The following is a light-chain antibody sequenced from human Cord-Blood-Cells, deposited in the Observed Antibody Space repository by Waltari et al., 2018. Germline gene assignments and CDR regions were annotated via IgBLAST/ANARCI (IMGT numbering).Light chain of an antibody. J-gene: IGLJ3*02. CDR1: SSDVGGYNY. CDR2: DVS. Sequence: VTISCTGTSSDVGGYNYVSWYQQHPGKAPKLMIYDVSKRPSGVPDRFSGSKSGNTASLTISGLQAEDEADYYCCSYAGSYTLVFGGGTKLTGL. CDR3: CSYAGSYTLV. V-gene: IGLV2-11*01.